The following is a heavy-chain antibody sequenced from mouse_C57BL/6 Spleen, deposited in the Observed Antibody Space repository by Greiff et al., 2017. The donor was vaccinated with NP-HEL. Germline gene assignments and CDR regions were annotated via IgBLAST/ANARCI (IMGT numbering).Heavy chain of an antibody. CDR2: INYDGSST. J-gene: IGHJ3*01. D-gene: IGHD1-2*01. V-gene: IGHV5-16*01. CDR3: AREDSITGGFAY. Sequence: EVKLVESEGGLVQPGSSMKLSCTASGFTFSDYYMAWVRQVPEKGLEWVANINYDGSSTYYLDSLKSRFIISRDNAKNILYLQMSSLKSEDTATYYCAREDSITGGFAYWGQGTLVTVSA. CDR1: GFTFSDYY.